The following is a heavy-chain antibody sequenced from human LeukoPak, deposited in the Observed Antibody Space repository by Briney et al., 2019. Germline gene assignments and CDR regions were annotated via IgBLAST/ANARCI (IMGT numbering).Heavy chain of an antibody. Sequence: KPSETLSLTCTVSGGSISSYYWSWIRQPPGKGLEWIGYIYYSGSTNYNPSLKSRVTISVDTSKNQFSLKLSSVTAADTAVYYCPRVPYYDSSGSLGFDYWGQGTLVTVSS. V-gene: IGHV4-59*01. CDR3: PRVPYYDSSGSLGFDY. D-gene: IGHD3-22*01. CDR2: IYYSGST. J-gene: IGHJ4*02. CDR1: GGSISSYY.